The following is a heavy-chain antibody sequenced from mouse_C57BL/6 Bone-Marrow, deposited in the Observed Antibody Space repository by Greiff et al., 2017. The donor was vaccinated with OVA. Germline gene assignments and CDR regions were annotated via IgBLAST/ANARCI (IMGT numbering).Heavy chain of an antibody. V-gene: IGHV5-15*01. CDR2: ISHLAYST. CDR3: ERGDYYGSSFAY. J-gene: IGHJ3*01. Sequence: EVQRVESGAGLVQPGGSLKLSCAASGFTFSDYGMAWVRQAPRKGPEWVAFISHLAYSTYYADTVTGRFTISRDKATNTLYQEMSRLRSEKAAMYDCERGDYYGSSFAYGGQGTRVTVAA. CDR1: GFTFSDYG. D-gene: IGHD1-1*01.